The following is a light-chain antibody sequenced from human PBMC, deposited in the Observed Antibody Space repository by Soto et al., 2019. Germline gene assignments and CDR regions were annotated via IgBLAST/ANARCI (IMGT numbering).Light chain of an antibody. CDR3: QQYNRYSWT. J-gene: IGKJ1*01. V-gene: IGKV1-5*03. CDR2: KAS. Sequence: DIQMTQSPSTLSASVGDRVTITCRASQSISSWLAWFQQKPGKAPKLLIYKASNLESGVPSRFSGSGSGTEFTLTTSSLQPDDFATYYCQQYNRYSWTFGQGTKVEIK. CDR1: QSISSW.